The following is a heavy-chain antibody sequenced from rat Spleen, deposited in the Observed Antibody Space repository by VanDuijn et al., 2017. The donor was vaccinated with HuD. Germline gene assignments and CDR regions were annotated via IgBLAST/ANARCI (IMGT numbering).Heavy chain of an antibody. V-gene: IGHV5-25*01. CDR2: ISASGGSS. CDR1: GFTFSNYY. Sequence: EVQLVESGGGLVQPGRSLKLSCAASGFTFSNYYMAWVRQAPTKGLEWVASISASGGSSYYRDSVKGRFTNSRDNAKSTLYLQMDSLRSEDTATYYCARHPQLGTFWYFDFWGPGTMVTVSS. D-gene: IGHD3-4*01. CDR3: ARHPQLGTFWYFDF. J-gene: IGHJ1*01.